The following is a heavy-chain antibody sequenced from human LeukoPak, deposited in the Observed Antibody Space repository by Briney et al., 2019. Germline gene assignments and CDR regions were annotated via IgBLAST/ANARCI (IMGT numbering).Heavy chain of an antibody. CDR3: AREQSRYQVGALRPSD. CDR1: GFTFSSYS. CDR2: ISSSSSYI. Sequence: PGGSLRLSCAASGFTFSSYSMIWVRQAPGKGLEWVSSISSSSSYIYYADSVKGRFTISRDNAKNSLYLQMNSLRAEDTAAYYCAREQSRYQVGALRPSDWGQGTLVTVSS. V-gene: IGHV3-21*01. D-gene: IGHD1-26*01. J-gene: IGHJ4*02.